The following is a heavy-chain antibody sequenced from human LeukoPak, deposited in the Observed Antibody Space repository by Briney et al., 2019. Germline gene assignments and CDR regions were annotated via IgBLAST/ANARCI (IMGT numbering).Heavy chain of an antibody. CDR2: ISSSGRTP. CDR3: ARRSGYYHYFDY. D-gene: IGHD3-3*01. J-gene: IGHJ4*02. V-gene: IGHV3-48*03. CDR1: GFTFTSYE. Sequence: GGSLRLSCAASGFTFTSYEMNWVRQAPGKGLEWVSYISSSGRTPHYADSVKVRFTISRDNAKNSLYLQMKSLRAEDTAVYYCARRSGYYHYFDYWGQGTLVTVSS.